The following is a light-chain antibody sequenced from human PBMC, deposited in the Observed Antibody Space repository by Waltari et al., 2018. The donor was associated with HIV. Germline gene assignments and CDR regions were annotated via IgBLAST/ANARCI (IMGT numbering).Light chain of an antibody. J-gene: IGLJ2*01. V-gene: IGLV3-19*01. CDR3: NSRDSSGHLLV. Sequence: SSELTQDPAVSVALGQTVRITCQGDSLRIYYASWYQQKPGQAPILVIYGKNNRPSGIPDRFSGSTSGNTASLTITGAQAEDEADYYCNSRDSSGHLLVFGGGTKLTVL. CDR2: GKN. CDR1: SLRIYY.